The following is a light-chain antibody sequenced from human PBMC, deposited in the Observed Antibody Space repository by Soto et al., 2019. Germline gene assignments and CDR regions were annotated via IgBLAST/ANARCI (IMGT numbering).Light chain of an antibody. J-gene: IGKJ4*01. CDR1: QSVSNN. CDR3: HQYNSWPLT. CDR2: GSS. V-gene: IGKV3-15*01. Sequence: EIVMTQSPATLSVSTGERATLSCRASQSVSNNLAWFQQKPGQAPRLLTYGSSTRATGIPARFSGRGSGTEFTLTISSLQSEDFAVYYCHQYNSWPLTFGGGTKVDIK.